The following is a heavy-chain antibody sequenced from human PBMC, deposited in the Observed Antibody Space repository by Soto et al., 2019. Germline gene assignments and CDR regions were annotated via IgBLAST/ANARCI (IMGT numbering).Heavy chain of an antibody. CDR2: IWYDGSNK. Sequence: GGSLRLSCAASGFTFSSYGMHWVRQAQGKGLEWVAVIWYDGSNKYYADSVKGRFTISRDNSKNTLYLQMNSLRAEDTAVYYCARSYDFWSGPTVFDYWGQGT. CDR1: GFTFSSYG. J-gene: IGHJ4*02. CDR3: ARSYDFWSGPTVFDY. D-gene: IGHD3-3*01. V-gene: IGHV3-33*01.